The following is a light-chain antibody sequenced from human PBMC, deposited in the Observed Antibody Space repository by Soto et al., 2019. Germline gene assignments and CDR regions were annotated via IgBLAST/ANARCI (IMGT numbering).Light chain of an antibody. Sequence: EVVLTQSPATLSLSTRERATLXCMASQSVSTYLAWYQQKPGQAPRLLIFDASIRVPTTPARFSGSVSGTEFTLTISSLQPDDFATYYCQHYNSYSEAFGQGTKVDI. V-gene: IGKV3-11*01. CDR1: QSVSTY. CDR3: QHYNSYSEA. J-gene: IGKJ1*01. CDR2: DAS.